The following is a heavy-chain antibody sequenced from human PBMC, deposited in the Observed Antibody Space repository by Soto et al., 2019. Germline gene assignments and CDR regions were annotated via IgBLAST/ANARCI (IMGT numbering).Heavy chain of an antibody. Sequence: QVQLVQSGAEVKKPGSSVKVSCKASGGTFSSYAISWVRQAPGQGLEWMGGIIHIIGTANYAQKFQGRVTITADESTSTAYMELSSLRSEDTAVYYCARYSFDSVDTAMVGAFDIWGQGTMVTVSS. CDR2: IIHIIGTA. D-gene: IGHD5-18*01. CDR3: ARYSFDSVDTAMVGAFDI. V-gene: IGHV1-69*12. CDR1: GGTFSSYA. J-gene: IGHJ3*02.